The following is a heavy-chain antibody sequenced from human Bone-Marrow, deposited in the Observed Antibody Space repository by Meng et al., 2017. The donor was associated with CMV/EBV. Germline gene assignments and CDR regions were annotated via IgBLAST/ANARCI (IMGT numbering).Heavy chain of an antibody. J-gene: IGHJ4*02. CDR3: ASTSDSSGYYPGY. D-gene: IGHD3-22*01. Sequence: GGSLRLSCAASGFTFSSYWMSWVRQAPGKGLEWVASIKQDGSEKYYVDSVKGRFTISRDNAKNSLYLQMNSLRAEDTAVYYCASTSDSSGYYPGYWGQGTLVTVSS. CDR2: IKQDGSEK. CDR1: GFTFSSYW. V-gene: IGHV3-7*01.